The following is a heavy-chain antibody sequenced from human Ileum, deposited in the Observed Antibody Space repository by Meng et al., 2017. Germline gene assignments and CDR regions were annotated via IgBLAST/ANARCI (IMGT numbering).Heavy chain of an antibody. Sequence: GGSLRLSCVVSGFTFRSYTMHWVRQAPGKGLEWVATLTYDGSNEYYADSVKGRFTISKDISKNTLFLQVNSLRAEDTAVYFCARTTTVTIQFYYYGMDVWGQGTTVTVSS. CDR1: GFTFRSYT. CDR2: LTYDGSNE. V-gene: IGHV3-30*04. J-gene: IGHJ6*02. D-gene: IGHD4-17*01. CDR3: ARTTTVTIQFYYYGMDV.